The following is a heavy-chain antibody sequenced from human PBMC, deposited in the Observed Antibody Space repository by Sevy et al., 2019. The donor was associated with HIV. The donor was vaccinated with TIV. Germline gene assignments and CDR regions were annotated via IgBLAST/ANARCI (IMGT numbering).Heavy chain of an antibody. J-gene: IGHJ4*02. V-gene: IGHV4-38-2*01. CDR3: ARSWGRWNYFDY. CDR1: GYSISSGYY. Sequence: SETLSLTCAVSGYSISSGYYWGWIRQPPGKGLEWIGSIYHSGSTYYNPSLKSRVTISVDTSKNQFSLKLSSVTAADTAVYNCARSWGRWNYFDYWGQGTLVTVSS. D-gene: IGHD7-27*01. CDR2: IYHSGST.